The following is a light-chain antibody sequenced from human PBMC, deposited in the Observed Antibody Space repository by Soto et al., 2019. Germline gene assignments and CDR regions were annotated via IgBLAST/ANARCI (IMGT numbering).Light chain of an antibody. CDR1: SFNIGRNP. CDR2: ND. J-gene: IGLJ3*02. Sequence: QSVLTQPPSASGTPGQRVTISCSGSSFNIGRNPVNWYQQFPGTAPKLLIYNDQRPSGVPDRFSGSKSGTSASLAISGLQSEDEADYYCAAWDDSLNGWVFGGGTKLTVL. CDR3: AAWDDSLNGWV. V-gene: IGLV1-44*01.